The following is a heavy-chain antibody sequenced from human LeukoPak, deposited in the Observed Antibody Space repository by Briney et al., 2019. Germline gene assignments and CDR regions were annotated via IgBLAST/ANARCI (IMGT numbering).Heavy chain of an antibody. CDR1: GGLISNYY. V-gene: IGHV4-59*01. D-gene: IGHD4-23*01. CDR2: IYYSGST. J-gene: IGHJ4*02. CDR3: ARGFGGNPAPDYFDY. Sequence: SETLSLTCVVSGGLISNYYWSWIRQPPGKGLEWIGYIYYSGSTNYNPSLKSRVTISVDTSKNQFSLKLGSVTAADTAVYYCARGFGGNPAPDYFDYWGQGTLVTVSS.